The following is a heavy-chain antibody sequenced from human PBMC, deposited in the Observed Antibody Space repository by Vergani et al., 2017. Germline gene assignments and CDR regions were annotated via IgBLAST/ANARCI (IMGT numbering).Heavy chain of an antibody. CDR1: GYTFTGYY. CDR2: INPNSGGT. CDR3: ARTSSISGSYYNGEWDY. Sequence: QVQLVQSGSELKKPGASVKVSCKASGYTFTGYYMHWVRQAPGQGLEWMGWINPNSGGTNYAQKFQGRVTMTRDTSTRTVYMDLTGLRSDDTAMYYCARTSSISGSYYNGEWDYWGQGTLVVVSS. J-gene: IGHJ4*02. D-gene: IGHD3-10*01. V-gene: IGHV1-2*02.